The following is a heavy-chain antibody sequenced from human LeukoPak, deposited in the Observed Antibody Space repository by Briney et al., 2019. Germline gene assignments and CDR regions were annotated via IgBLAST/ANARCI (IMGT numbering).Heavy chain of an antibody. D-gene: IGHD1-26*01. J-gene: IGHJ4*02. CDR3: AKGILVGATGYSFDY. CDR2: IYDSGST. Sequence: SETLSLTCTVSGGSVSSGRYYWTWIRQPPGKGLVWIGYIYDSGSTNYNPSLKSRVTISIDTSKNQFSLKLNSVTAADTAVYYCAKGILVGATGYSFDYWGQGTLVTVSA. CDR1: GGSVSSGRYY. V-gene: IGHV4-61*01.